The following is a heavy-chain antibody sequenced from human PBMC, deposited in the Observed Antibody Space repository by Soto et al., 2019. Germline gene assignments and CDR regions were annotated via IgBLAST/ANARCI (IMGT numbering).Heavy chain of an antibody. CDR2: INHSGSI. Sequence: SETLSLTCAVYGGSFSGHYWSWIRQPPGKGLEWIGEINHSGSINYNPSLKSRVTISVDTSKNQFSLKLSSVTAADTAVYYCATSNWFDPWGQGTLVTVSS. V-gene: IGHV4-34*01. J-gene: IGHJ5*02. CDR3: ATSNWFDP. CDR1: GGSFSGHY.